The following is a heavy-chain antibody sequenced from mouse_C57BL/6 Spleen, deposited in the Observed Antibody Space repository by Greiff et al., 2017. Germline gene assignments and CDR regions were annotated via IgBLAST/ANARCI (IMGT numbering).Heavy chain of an antibody. CDR1: GYTFTGSW. Sequence: VKLMESGAELMKPGASVKLSCKATGYTFTGSWIEWVKQRPGHGLEWIGEILPGGGSTNYNEKFKGKATFTADTSSNTAYLQLISLTTEDSAIYDCARYYGSSRYFDVWGTGTTVTVSS. D-gene: IGHD1-1*01. CDR3: ARYYGSSRYFDV. J-gene: IGHJ1*03. V-gene: IGHV1-9*01. CDR2: ILPGGGST.